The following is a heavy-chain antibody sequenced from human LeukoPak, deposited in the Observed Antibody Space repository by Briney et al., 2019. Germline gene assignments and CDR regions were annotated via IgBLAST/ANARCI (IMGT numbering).Heavy chain of an antibody. CDR2: INPNSGGT. Sequence: ASVKVSCKASGYTFTGYYMHWVRQAPGQGLEGMGWINPNSGGTNYAQKFQGRVTMTRDTSISTAYMELSRLRSDATAVYYCARDSYTTYSSGYYRFDYWGQGTLVTVSS. D-gene: IGHD3-22*01. V-gene: IGHV1-2*02. J-gene: IGHJ4*02. CDR1: GYTFTGYY. CDR3: ARDSYTTYSSGYYRFDY.